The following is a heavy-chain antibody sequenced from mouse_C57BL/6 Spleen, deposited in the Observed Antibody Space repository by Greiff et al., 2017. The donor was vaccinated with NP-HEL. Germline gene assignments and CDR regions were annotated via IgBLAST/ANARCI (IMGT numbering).Heavy chain of an antibody. V-gene: IGHV1-72*01. Sequence: VQLQQPGAELVKPGASVKLSCTASGYTFTSYWMHWVKQRPGRGLEWIGMIDPNSGGSTYNEKFKSKAPLTVDKPSSTAHRQLSSLTSEDSAVYYCARSLYYGSSPFDYWGQGTTLTVSS. CDR1: GYTFTSYW. CDR2: IDPNSGGS. J-gene: IGHJ2*01. CDR3: ARSLYYGSSPFDY. D-gene: IGHD1-1*01.